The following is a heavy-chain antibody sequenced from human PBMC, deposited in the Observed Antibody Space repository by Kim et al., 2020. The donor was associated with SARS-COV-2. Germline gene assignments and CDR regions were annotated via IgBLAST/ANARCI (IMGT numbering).Heavy chain of an antibody. CDR2: ISWNSGSI. CDR1: GFTFDDYA. V-gene: IGHV3-9*01. J-gene: IGHJ3*02. CDR3: AKAIGSGSYDAFDI. D-gene: IGHD3-10*01. Sequence: GGSLRLSCAASGFTFDDYAMHWVRQAPGKGLEWVSGISWNSGSIGYADSVKGRFTISRDNAKNSLYLQMNSLRAEDTALYYCAKAIGSGSYDAFDIWGQG.